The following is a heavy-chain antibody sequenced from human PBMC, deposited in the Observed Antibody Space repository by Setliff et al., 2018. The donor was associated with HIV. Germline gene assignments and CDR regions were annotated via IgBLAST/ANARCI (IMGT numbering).Heavy chain of an antibody. D-gene: IGHD3-16*01. J-gene: IGHJ3*01. V-gene: IGHV3-23*01. CDR2: IGGGDGTT. Sequence: GGSLRLSCAASGFSFSSFWMNWVRQAPGKGLEWVSDIGGGDGTTYYADSVKGRFTISRDNSKNTLYLQMNGLTAADTAMYYCATLYPWDPDAFDLWGQGTMVTVSS. CDR1: GFSFSSFW. CDR3: ATLYPWDPDAFDL.